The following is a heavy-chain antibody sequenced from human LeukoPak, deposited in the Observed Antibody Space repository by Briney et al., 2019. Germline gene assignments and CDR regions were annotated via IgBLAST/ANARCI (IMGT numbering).Heavy chain of an antibody. D-gene: IGHD3-10*01. CDR3: ARDYGSGRLNVLFDY. CDR1: GFTFSSYS. J-gene: IGHJ4*02. CDR2: ISSSSSSI. Sequence: GGSLRLSCVASGFTFSSYSMNWVRQAPGKGLEWVSSISSSSSSINNADSVNGRFTISRDNTKKPLYLQMNSLRAEDTAVYYCARDYGSGRLNVLFDYWGQGTLVTVSS. V-gene: IGHV3-21*01.